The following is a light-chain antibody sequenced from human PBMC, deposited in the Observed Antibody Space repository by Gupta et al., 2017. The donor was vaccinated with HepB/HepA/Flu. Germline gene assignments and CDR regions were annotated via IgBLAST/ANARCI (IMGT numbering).Light chain of an antibody. V-gene: IGLV3-19*01. J-gene: IGLJ3*02. Sequence: SSELTQDPAVSVALGQTVRITCQGDSLRSYYASWYQQKPTQAPRLVIYSRHSRPSGIPDRFSGASSGNTASFTTTGAQAEDEGVDYCSSRDNNGHYQGLFGGGTKLTVL. CDR1: SLRSYY. CDR3: SSRDNNGHYQGL. CDR2: SRH.